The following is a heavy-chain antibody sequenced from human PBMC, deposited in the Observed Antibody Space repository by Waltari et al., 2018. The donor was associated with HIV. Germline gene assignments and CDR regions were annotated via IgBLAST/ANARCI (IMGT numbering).Heavy chain of an antibody. CDR3: AFSGGSLVRTVNIREPNDAFDI. CDR1: GFPFNTYR. CDR2: IASRSNYI. Sequence: EVQLVESGGGLVKPGGSLKLSCAASGFPFNTYRMNWVRQAPGKGLEWVSSIASRSNYIFYADSVKGRFTISRDNAKNSLYLQMNSLRVEDTAVYYCAFSGGSLVRTVNIREPNDAFDIWGQGTLVTVSS. D-gene: IGHD3-16*01. J-gene: IGHJ3*02. V-gene: IGHV3-21*01.